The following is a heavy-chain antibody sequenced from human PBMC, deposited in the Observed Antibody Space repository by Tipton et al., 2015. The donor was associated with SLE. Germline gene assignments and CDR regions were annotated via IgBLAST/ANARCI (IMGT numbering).Heavy chain of an antibody. CDR3: ARLIAVAESWFDP. CDR2: IYYSGVT. CDR1: GGSISSSIYY. V-gene: IGHV4-39*01. D-gene: IGHD6-19*01. J-gene: IGHJ5*02. Sequence: TLSLTCTVSGGSISSSIYYWCWIRQPPGNGLERIGSIYYSGVTYYNPSLKSRVTISVDTSKNHFSLNLSSVTAADTAVYYCARLIAVAESWFDPWGQGTLVTVSS.